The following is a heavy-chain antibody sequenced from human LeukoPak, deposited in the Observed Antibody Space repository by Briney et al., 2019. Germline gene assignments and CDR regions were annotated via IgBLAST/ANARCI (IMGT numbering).Heavy chain of an antibody. CDR3: AKDLGRDY. D-gene: IGHD1-26*01. Sequence: PGGSLRLSCTTSGFPFSSYAMAWVRQAPGKGLEWVSSISGGGGRTDYADAVKGRFTISRDSSKNTLYLQMNSLRAEDTAVYYCAKDLGRDYWGQGTLVTVSS. V-gene: IGHV3-23*01. CDR1: GFPFSSYA. CDR2: ISGGGGRT. J-gene: IGHJ4*02.